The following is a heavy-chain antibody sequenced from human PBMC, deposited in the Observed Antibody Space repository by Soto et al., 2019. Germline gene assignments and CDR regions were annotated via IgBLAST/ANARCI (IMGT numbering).Heavy chain of an antibody. D-gene: IGHD5-12*01. V-gene: IGHV3-30-3*01. CDR1: GFTFSSYA. CDR2: ISYDGSNK. J-gene: IGHJ4*02. CDR3: ARVGPSGPLDY. Sequence: GGSLRLSCAASGFTFSSYAMHWVRQAPGKGLEWVAVISYDGSNKYYADSVKGRFTISRDNSKNTLYLQMNSLRAEDAAVYYCARVGPSGPLDYWGQGALVTVSS.